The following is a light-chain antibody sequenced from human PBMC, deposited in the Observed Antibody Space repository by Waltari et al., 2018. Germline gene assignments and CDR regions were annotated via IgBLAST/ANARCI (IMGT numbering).Light chain of an antibody. CDR3: ASWDQSLRGVV. CDR2: RDS. Sequence: QSVLSQPPSASASPGQGVHISCSGSNSNIGFNSVFWYQPVPGTAPKLVIFRDSQRPSGVPGRFSGSKSGTSASLAISGLRSEDEADYYCASWDQSLRGVVFGGGTKLTVL. CDR1: NSNIGFNS. J-gene: IGLJ2*01. V-gene: IGLV1-47*01.